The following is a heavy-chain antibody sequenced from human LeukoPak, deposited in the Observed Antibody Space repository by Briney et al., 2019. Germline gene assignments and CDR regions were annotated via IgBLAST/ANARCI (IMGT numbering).Heavy chain of an antibody. CDR2: IIPIFGTA. CDR3: ARDRGYCSSINCYIGGRPANWFDP. Sequence: GASVKVSCKASGGTFSSYAISWVRQAPGQGLEWMGGIIPIFGTANYAQKFQGRVTITADESTSTAYMELSSLRSEDTAVYYCARDRGYCSSINCYIGGRPANWFDPWGQGTLVTVSS. CDR1: GGTFSSYA. D-gene: IGHD2-2*02. V-gene: IGHV1-69*13. J-gene: IGHJ5*02.